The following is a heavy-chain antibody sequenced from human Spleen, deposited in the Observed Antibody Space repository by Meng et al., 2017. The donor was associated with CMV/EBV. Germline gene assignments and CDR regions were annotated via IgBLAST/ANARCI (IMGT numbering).Heavy chain of an antibody. V-gene: IGHV1-46*01. J-gene: IGHJ4*02. CDR1: GYTFTSYY. CDR2: INPSGGST. CDR3: ARGFDNLAEVSSSVVGY. Sequence: QVQMLRSGDEVKKPGASVKVSCKASGYTFTSYYMHWVRQAPGQGLEWMGIINPSGGSTSYAQKFQGRVTMTRDTSTSTVYMELSSLRSEDTAVYYCARGFDNLAEVSSSVVGYWGQGTLVTVSS. D-gene: IGHD5/OR15-5a*01.